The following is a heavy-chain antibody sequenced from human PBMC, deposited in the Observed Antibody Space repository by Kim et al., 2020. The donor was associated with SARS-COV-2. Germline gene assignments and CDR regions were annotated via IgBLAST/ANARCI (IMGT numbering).Heavy chain of an antibody. CDR3: ASITMVRGVIGWFDP. Sequence: GGSLRLSCAASGFTVSSNYMSWVRQAPGKGLEWVSVIYSGGSTYYADSVKGRFTISRHNSKNTLYLQMNSLRAEDTAVYYCASITMVRGVIGWFDPWGQGTLVTVSS. V-gene: IGHV3-53*04. CDR1: GFTVSSNY. D-gene: IGHD3-10*01. J-gene: IGHJ5*02. CDR2: IYSGGST.